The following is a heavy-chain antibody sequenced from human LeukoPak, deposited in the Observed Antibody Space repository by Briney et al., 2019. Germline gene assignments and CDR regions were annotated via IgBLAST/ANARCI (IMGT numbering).Heavy chain of an antibody. D-gene: IGHD4-23*01. Sequence: SETLSLTRTVSGTSISNYYWSWIRQPPGKGLEWIGYTFYTGTTVSNPSLKSRLIMSVDMSKNQVSLNLISVTAADTAVYYCARHSGDYGGLYDYWGQGALVTVSS. CDR1: GTSISNYY. CDR3: ARHSGDYGGLYDY. V-gene: IGHV4-59*08. CDR2: TFYTGTT. J-gene: IGHJ4*02.